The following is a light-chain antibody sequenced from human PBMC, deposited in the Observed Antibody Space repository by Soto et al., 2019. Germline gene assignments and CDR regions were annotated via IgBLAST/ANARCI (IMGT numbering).Light chain of an antibody. CDR1: QSISSW. V-gene: IGKV1-5*01. CDR3: QQYENYWT. J-gene: IGKJ1*01. CDR2: DAS. Sequence: DIQMTQSPSTLSATAGDRVPITCRASQSISSWLAWYQHKPGKAPKLLIYDASNLDSGVPSRFSGSGSGTEFSLTISNLQPDDCAAYYCQQYENYWTFGQGTKVDIK.